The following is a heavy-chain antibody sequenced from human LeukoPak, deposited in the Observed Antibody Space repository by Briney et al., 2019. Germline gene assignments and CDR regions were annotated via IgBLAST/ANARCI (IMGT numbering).Heavy chain of an antibody. D-gene: IGHD4-17*01. V-gene: IGHV3-30*02. Sequence: GGSLRLSCAASGLIFRSHVMHSVRQAPGRGLELVAFIRLGGINESYADSMKGRFTISRDNSKTTLYLQMNSLRAEDTAVYYCAKDNYYGDYEVTSIFGVDWGQGTLVTVSS. CDR3: AKDNYYGDYEVTSIFGVD. J-gene: IGHJ4*02. CDR1: GLIFRSHV. CDR2: IRLGGINE.